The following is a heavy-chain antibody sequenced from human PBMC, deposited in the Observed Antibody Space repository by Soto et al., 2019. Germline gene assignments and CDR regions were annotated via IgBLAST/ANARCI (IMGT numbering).Heavy chain of an antibody. D-gene: IGHD3-10*01. CDR3: ARPTLDREFVY. V-gene: IGHV1-2*02. J-gene: IGHJ4*02. CDR2: INSKNGDT. CDR1: GYTFTDYY. Sequence: ASVKVSCKASGYTFTDYYLHWVRQAPGQGLEWMGWINSKNGDTTYAQRFQDRVTMTRDTAISTAYMELTSLRSDDTAVYYCARPTLDREFVYWGQGTLVTVSS.